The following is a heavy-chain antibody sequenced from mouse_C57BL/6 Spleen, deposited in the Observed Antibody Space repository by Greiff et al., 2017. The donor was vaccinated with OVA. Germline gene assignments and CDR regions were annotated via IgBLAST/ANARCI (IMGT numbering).Heavy chain of an antibody. CDR3: ARRGISGNNPSWFAY. CDR2: IYPRSGNT. Sequence: VQLQQSGAELARPGASVKLSCKASGYTFTSYGISWVKQRTGQGLEWIGEIYPRSGNTYYNEKFKGKATLTADKCASRAYRELRSLTSEDSAVYFCARRGISGNNPSWFAYWGQGTLVTVCA. V-gene: IGHV1-81*01. CDR1: GYTFTSYG. D-gene: IGHD1-3*01. J-gene: IGHJ3*01.